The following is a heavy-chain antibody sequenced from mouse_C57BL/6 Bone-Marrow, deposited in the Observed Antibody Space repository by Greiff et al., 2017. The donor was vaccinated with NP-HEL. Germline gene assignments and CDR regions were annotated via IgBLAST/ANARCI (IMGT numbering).Heavy chain of an antibody. V-gene: IGHV1-64*01. D-gene: IGHD1-1*01. CDR3: ARDGITTDDD. J-gene: IGHJ2*01. CDR1: GYTFTSYW. CDR2: IHPNSGST. Sequence: QVQLQQPGAELVKPGASVKLSCKASGYTFTSYWMHWVKQRPGQGLEWIGMIHPNSGSTNYNEKFKSKATLTVDKSSSTAYMQLSSLTSEDSAIYYCARDGITTDDDWGQGTTLTVSS.